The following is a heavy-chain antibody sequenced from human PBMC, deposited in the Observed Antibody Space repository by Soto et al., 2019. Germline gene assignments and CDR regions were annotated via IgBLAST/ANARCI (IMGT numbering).Heavy chain of an antibody. CDR2: INAGNGNT. CDR1: GYTFTSYA. Sequence: ASVKVSCKASGYTFTSYAMHWVRQAPGQRLEWMGWINAGNGNTKYSQKFQGRVTITRDTSTSTAYMELSSLRSEDTAVYYCARGRGNYGHTYYYYYYMDVWGKGTTVTVSS. CDR3: ARGRGNYGHTYYYYYYMDV. V-gene: IGHV1-3*01. D-gene: IGHD1-7*01. J-gene: IGHJ6*03.